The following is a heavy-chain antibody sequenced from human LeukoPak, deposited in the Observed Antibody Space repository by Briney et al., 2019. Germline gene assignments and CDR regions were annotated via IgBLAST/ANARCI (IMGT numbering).Heavy chain of an antibody. CDR1: GDTFSSYA. CDR2: IIPIFGTA. Sequence: GASVKVSCKASGDTFSSYAISWVRQAPGQGLEWMGGIIPIFGTANYAQKFQGRVTITADESTSTAYMELSSLRSEDTAVYYCARSYDSSGYYYFHWGQGTLVTVSS. J-gene: IGHJ4*02. V-gene: IGHV1-69*13. CDR3: ARSYDSSGYYYFH. D-gene: IGHD3-22*01.